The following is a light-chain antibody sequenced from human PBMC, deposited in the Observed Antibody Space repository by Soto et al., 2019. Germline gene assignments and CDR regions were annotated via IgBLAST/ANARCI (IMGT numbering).Light chain of an antibody. CDR1: NIGSKS. J-gene: IGLJ2*01. CDR2: YDS. Sequence: SSELTQPPSVSVAPGKTARITCGGNNIGSKSVHWYQQKPGQAPVLVIYYDSDRPSGIPERFSGSNSGNTATLTISRVEAGDEADYYCQVWDSSSDPPRVFGGGTKVTVL. CDR3: QVWDSSSDPPRV. V-gene: IGLV3-21*04.